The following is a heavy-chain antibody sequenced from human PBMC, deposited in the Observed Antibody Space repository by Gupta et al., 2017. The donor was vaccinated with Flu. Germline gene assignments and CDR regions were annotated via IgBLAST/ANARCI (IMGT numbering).Heavy chain of an antibody. Sequence: NWVRRAPGQGLEWVSSIDPSSGHKFYADSVRGRFTISRDNAKNSLDLQMSSLRAEDTAVYYCAREYHGGRDYWGQGTLVTVSS. D-gene: IGHD1-26*01. V-gene: IGHV3-21*01. CDR2: IDPSSGHK. J-gene: IGHJ4*02. CDR3: AREYHGGRDY.